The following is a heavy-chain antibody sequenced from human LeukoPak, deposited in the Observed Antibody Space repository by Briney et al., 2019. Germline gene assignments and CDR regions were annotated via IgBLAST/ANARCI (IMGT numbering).Heavy chain of an antibody. J-gene: IGHJ4*02. CDR2: IISSSSYI. D-gene: IGHD5-24*01. Sequence: GGSLRLSCAASGFTFSSYSMNCVRQAPGKGLEWVSSIISSSSYIYYADSVKGRFTISRDNSKNSLYLQMNSLRAEDTAVYYCARSPLRDGYDIDDGGQGTLVTVSS. V-gene: IGHV3-21*01. CDR3: ARSPLRDGYDIDD. CDR1: GFTFSSYS.